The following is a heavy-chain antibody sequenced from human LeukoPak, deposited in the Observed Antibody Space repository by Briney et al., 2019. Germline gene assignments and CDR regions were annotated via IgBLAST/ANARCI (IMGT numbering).Heavy chain of an antibody. Sequence: PGGSLRLSCAASGFTFSDYYMSWIRQAPGKGLEWVSYISSSGSTIYYADSVKGRFTISRDNAKNSLYLQMDSLRAEDTGLYYCARDTWYSNSWLHAFDIWGRGTMVTVSS. D-gene: IGHD6-13*01. CDR3: ARDTWYSNSWLHAFDI. V-gene: IGHV3-11*04. J-gene: IGHJ3*02. CDR2: ISSSGSTI. CDR1: GFTFSDYY.